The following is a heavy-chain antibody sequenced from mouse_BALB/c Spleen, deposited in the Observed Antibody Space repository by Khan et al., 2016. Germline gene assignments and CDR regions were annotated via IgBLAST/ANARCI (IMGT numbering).Heavy chain of an antibody. CDR1: GYSITSDYA. V-gene: IGHV3-2*02. CDR3: ASDGYYAWFTY. J-gene: IGHJ3*01. Sequence: VQLKESGPGLVKPSQSLSLTCTVSGYSITSDYAWNWIRQFPGNKLEWMGYISYSGYTNYNPSLKSRISITRDTSKNQFFLQLNSVTTEDTATXYCASDGYYAWFTYWGQGTLVTVSA. D-gene: IGHD2-3*01. CDR2: ISYSGYT.